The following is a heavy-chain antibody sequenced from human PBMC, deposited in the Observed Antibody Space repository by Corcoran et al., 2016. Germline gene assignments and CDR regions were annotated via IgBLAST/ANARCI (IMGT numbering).Heavy chain of an antibody. CDR3: AREFDSSGPLGMDV. CDR2: INHSGST. D-gene: IGHD3-22*01. Sequence: QVQLQQWGAGLLKPSETLSLTCAVYGGSFSGYYWSWIRQPPGKGLEWIGEINHSGSTNYNPSLKSRVTISVDTSKNQFSLKLSSVTAADTAVYYCAREFDSSGPLGMDVWGQGTTVTVSS. CDR1: GGSFSGYY. V-gene: IGHV4-34*01. J-gene: IGHJ6*02.